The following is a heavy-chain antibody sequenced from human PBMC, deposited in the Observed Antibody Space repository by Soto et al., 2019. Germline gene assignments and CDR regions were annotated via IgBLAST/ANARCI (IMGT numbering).Heavy chain of an antibody. Sequence: QVQLVQSGAEEKKPGASVKVSCKASGYTFINYAIHWVRQAPGQRLEWMGWINAGNGDTKYSQKFQGXXTXTXXTSANTAYMELSGLRSEGTAVYYCARGGAGYYFDYWGQGTLVTVSS. V-gene: IGHV1-3*05. J-gene: IGHJ4*02. D-gene: IGHD2-15*01. CDR1: GYTFINYA. CDR2: INAGNGDT. CDR3: ARGGAGYYFDY.